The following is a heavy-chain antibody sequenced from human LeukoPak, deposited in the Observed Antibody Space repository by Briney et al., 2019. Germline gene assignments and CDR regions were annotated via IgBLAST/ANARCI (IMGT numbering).Heavy chain of an antibody. Sequence: SETLSLTCAVSGCSISSGYYWGWIRQPPGKGLEWIGSIYHSGSTYYNPSLKGRVTISVDTSKNQFSLKLSSVTAADTAVYYCARRLVGATRVLDIWGQGTVVTVSS. D-gene: IGHD1-26*01. CDR3: ARRLVGATRVLDI. V-gene: IGHV4-38-2*01. CDR2: IYHSGST. J-gene: IGHJ3*02. CDR1: GCSISSGYY.